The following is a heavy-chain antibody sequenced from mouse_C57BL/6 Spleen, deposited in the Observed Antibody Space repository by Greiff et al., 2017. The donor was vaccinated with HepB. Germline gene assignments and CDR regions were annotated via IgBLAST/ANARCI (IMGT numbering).Heavy chain of an antibody. J-gene: IGHJ3*01. CDR1: GYTFTSYW. Sequence: QVQLQQPGAELVKPGASVKLSCKASGYTFTSYWMHWVKQRPGRGLEWIGRIDPNSGGTKYNEKFKSKATLTVDKPTSTAYMQISSLTSEDAAVYYCARDDGSAWFAYWGQGTLVTVSA. D-gene: IGHD2-3*01. V-gene: IGHV1-72*01. CDR2: IDPNSGGT. CDR3: ARDDGSAWFAY.